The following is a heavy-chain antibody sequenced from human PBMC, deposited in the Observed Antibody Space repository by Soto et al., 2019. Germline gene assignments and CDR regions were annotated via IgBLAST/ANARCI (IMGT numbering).Heavy chain of an antibody. V-gene: IGHV3-23*01. J-gene: IGHJ5*02. Sequence: PGGSLRLSCAASGFTFSSYAMSWVRQAPGKGLEWVSAISGSGGSTYYADSVKGRFTISRDNSKNTLYLQMNSLRAEDTAVYYCAKDAIFGVVIYSSWFDPWGQGTLVTVSS. CDR3: AKDAIFGVVIYSSWFDP. D-gene: IGHD3-3*01. CDR2: ISGSGGST. CDR1: GFTFSSYA.